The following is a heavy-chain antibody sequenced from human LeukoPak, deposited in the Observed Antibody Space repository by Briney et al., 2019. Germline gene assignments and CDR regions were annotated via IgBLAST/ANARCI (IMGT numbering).Heavy chain of an antibody. D-gene: IGHD2-15*01. Sequence: SETLSLTCTVSGGSISSSSYYWGWIRQPPGKGLEWIGSIYYSGSTYYNPSLKSRVTISVDTSKNQFSLKLSSVTAADTAVYYCARVRGPSTIDIWGQGTLVTVSS. V-gene: IGHV4-39*07. CDR2: IYYSGST. CDR3: ARVRGPSTIDI. CDR1: GGSISSSSYY. J-gene: IGHJ4*02.